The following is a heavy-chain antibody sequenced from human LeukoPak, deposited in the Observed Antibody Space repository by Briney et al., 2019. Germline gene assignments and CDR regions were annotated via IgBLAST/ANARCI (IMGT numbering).Heavy chain of an antibody. CDR1: GFTFSTYN. D-gene: IGHD2-21*02. Sequence: GGSLRLSCAASGFTFSTYNMNWVRQAPGKGLEWVSYISWSTTTIFYADSVKGRFTISRDNAKNSLYLQMNSLRAEDTAIYYCARGHMVEATMDSFDIWGQGTMVTVSS. J-gene: IGHJ3*02. CDR2: ISWSTTTI. CDR3: ARGHMVEATMDSFDI. V-gene: IGHV3-48*04.